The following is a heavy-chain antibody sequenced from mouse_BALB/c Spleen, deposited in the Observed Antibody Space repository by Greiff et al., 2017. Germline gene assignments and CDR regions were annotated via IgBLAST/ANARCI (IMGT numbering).Heavy chain of an antibody. D-gene: IGHD1-1*02. CDR1: GYTFTSYV. CDR3: TSGGFSWFAY. Sequence: EVQLQQSGPELVKPGASVKMSCKASGYTFTSYVMHWVKQKPGQGLEWIGYINPYNDGTKYNEKFKSKATLTVDTSSSTAYMQLSSLTSEDSAVYYCTSGGFSWFAYWGQGTLVTVSA. V-gene: IGHV1-14*01. CDR2: INPYNDGT. J-gene: IGHJ3*01.